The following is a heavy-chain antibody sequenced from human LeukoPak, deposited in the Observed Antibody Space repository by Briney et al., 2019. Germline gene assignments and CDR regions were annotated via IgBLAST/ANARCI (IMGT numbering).Heavy chain of an antibody. D-gene: IGHD5-24*01. V-gene: IGHV1-69*10. J-gene: IGHJ4*02. CDR3: ARDGEMAAIYFEY. Sequence: ASVKVSCTASGGTFSPYPISRVRQAPGHRLEWMGGIIPIVGIADYAQKFRGRVTITADKSTNTAYMELSSLRSEDTAVYYCARDGEMAAIYFEYWGQGTLVTVSS. CDR2: IIPIVGIA. CDR1: GGTFSPYP.